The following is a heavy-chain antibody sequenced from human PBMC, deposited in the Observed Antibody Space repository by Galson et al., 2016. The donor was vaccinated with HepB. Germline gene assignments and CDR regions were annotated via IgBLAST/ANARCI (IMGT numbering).Heavy chain of an antibody. D-gene: IGHD3-9*01. CDR3: ARGGWLDWLLVPLDY. V-gene: IGHV1-69*13. Sequence: SVKVSCKASGGTFSSYGISWVRQTPGQGLEWMGGIIPSFGTANYAQKFQGRVTITADESPGTVYMELSSLRSEDTAIYYCARGGWLDWLLVPLDYWGQGILVTVSS. CDR2: IIPSFGTA. J-gene: IGHJ4*02. CDR1: GGTFSSYG.